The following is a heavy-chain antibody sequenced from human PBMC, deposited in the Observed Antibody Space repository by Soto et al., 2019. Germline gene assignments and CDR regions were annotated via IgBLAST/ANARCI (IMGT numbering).Heavy chain of an antibody. V-gene: IGHV3-30-3*01. Sequence: QVQLVESGGGVVQPGRSLILSCAASGFTFSNYAMHWVRQAPGKGLEWMAFISYDGDIKFYADSVKDRFTISRAKSKNTLYLQMNSLKTEDTAVYYCARERARDCSGGACYDLDYWGQGTLVTVSS. CDR2: ISYDGDIK. J-gene: IGHJ4*02. CDR1: GFTFSNYA. D-gene: IGHD2-15*01. CDR3: ARERARDCSGGACYDLDY.